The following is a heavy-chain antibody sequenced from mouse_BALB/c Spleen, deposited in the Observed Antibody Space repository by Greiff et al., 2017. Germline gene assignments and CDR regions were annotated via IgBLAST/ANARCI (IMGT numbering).Heavy chain of an antibody. CDR2: ISSGGSYT. D-gene: IGHD1-1*02. J-gene: IGHJ3*01. CDR3: ARGSRFAY. V-gene: IGHV5-9-3*01. Sequence: EVKLVESGGGLVKPGGSLKLSCAASGFTFSSYAMSWVRQTPEKRLEWVATISSGGSYTYYPDSVKGRFTISRDNAKNTLYLQMSSLRSEDTAMYYCARGSRFAYWGQGTLVTVSA. CDR1: GFTFSSYA.